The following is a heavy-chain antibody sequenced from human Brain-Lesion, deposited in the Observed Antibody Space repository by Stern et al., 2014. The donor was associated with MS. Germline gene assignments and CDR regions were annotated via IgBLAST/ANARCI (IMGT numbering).Heavy chain of an antibody. D-gene: IGHD2-2*01. CDR1: GGSISSGGYY. CDR3: ARGRVVPGFQYYATDV. CDR2: IFTSGST. J-gene: IGHJ6*02. V-gene: IGHV4-61*02. Sequence: VQLVESGPGLVKPSQTLSLSCTVSGGSISSGGYYWSWIRQPAGKGLEWLGRIFTSGSTSYNPSLKSRVTISIDPSKNQFSLRLNSMTAADTAVYYCARGRVVPGFQYYATDVWGQGTTVIVSS.